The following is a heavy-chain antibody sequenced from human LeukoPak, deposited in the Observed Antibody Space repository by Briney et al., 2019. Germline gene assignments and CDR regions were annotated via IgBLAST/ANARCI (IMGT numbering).Heavy chain of an antibody. CDR1: GFPFSDYW. CDR2: IKQDGSEH. J-gene: IGHJ4*02. Sequence: GGSLRLSCAASGFPFSDYWMDWVRQAPGKGMEWVANIKQDGSEHYYADSVKGRFTISRDNAKNSLYLEMNSLRAEDTAVYYCAKDQGLCSSTSCYMGPIDYWGQGTLVTVSS. CDR3: AKDQGLCSSTSCYMGPIDY. V-gene: IGHV3-7*01. D-gene: IGHD2-2*02.